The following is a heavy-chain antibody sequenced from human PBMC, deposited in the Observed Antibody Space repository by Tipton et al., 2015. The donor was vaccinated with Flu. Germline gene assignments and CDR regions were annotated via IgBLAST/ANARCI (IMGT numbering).Heavy chain of an antibody. CDR3: ARRDFSNYVSEPKNWFDP. Sequence: TLSLTCAVSGDSIRGPYYWGWVRQPPGKGLEWIGNIFHTGTMYYNPSLKNRLTLSVDRSKNQFSLKLTSVTAADTAVYFCARRDFSNYVSEPKNWFDPWGPGVLVSVSS. V-gene: IGHV4-38-2*01. J-gene: IGHJ5*02. CDR1: GDSIRGPYY. D-gene: IGHD4-11*01. CDR2: IFHTGTM.